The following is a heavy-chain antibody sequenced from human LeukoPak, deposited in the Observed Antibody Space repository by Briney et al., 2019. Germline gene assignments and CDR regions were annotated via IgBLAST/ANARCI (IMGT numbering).Heavy chain of an antibody. CDR3: ARGRDYDSSGDY. J-gene: IGHJ4*02. V-gene: IGHV1-2*02. D-gene: IGHD3-22*01. Sequence: ASVKVSCKASGYTFTGYYMHWVRQAPGQGLEWTGWINPNSGGTNYAQKFQGRVTMTRDTSISTAYMELSRLKSDDTAVYYCARGRDYDSSGDYWGQGTLVTVSS. CDR2: INPNSGGT. CDR1: GYTFTGYY.